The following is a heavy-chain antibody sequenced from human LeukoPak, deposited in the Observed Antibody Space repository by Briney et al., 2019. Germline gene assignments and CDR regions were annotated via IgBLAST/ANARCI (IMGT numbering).Heavy chain of an antibody. D-gene: IGHD3-3*01. V-gene: IGHV3-23*01. Sequence: GGSLRLSCAASGFTFSSYAMSWVRQAPGKGLEWVSAISGSGGSTYYADSVKGRFTISRDNSKITLYLQMNSLRAEDTAVYYCAKWDYDFWSGFPPGLFDYWGQGTLVTVSS. CDR3: AKWDYDFWSGFPPGLFDY. J-gene: IGHJ4*02. CDR1: GFTFSSYA. CDR2: ISGSGGST.